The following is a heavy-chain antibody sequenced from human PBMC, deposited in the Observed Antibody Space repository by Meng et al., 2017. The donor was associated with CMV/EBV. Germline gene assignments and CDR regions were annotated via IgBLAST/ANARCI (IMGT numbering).Heavy chain of an antibody. J-gene: IGHJ6*02. CDR1: GFTFSSYS. CDR2: ISSSSGYI. V-gene: IGHV3-21*01. CDR3: ARDRYCSSTSCYTYYYYGMDV. D-gene: IGHD2-2*02. Sequence: GESLKISCAASGFTFSSYSMNWVRQAPGKGLEWVSSISSSSGYIYYADSVKGRFTISRDNAKNSLYLQMNSLRAEDTAVYYCARDRYCSSTSCYTYYYYGMDVWGQGTTVTVSS.